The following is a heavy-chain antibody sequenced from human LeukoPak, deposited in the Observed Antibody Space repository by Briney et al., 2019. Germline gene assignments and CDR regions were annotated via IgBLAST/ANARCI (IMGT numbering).Heavy chain of an antibody. D-gene: IGHD1-7*01. CDR1: GFTFSSYS. CDR3: ASELELLIDC. V-gene: IGHV3-21*01. Sequence: GGSLRLSCAASGFTFSSYSMNWVRQAPGKGLEWVSSISSSSSYIYYADSVKGRFTISRDNAKNSLYLQMNSLRAEDAAVYYCASELELLIDCWGQGTLVTVSS. CDR2: ISSSSSYI. J-gene: IGHJ4*02.